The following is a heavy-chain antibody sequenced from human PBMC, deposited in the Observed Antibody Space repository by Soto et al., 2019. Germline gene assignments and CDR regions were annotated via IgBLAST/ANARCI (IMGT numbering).Heavy chain of an antibody. CDR1: GASISSGDYY. CDR3: ALRFGTA. J-gene: IGHJ6*02. CDR2: IYYSGTT. D-gene: IGHD5-12*01. V-gene: IGHV4-30-4*01. Sequence: SETLSLTCTVSGASISSGDYYWTWIRQPPGKGLEWIGYIYYSGTTYYNPSLKSRVSISLDASKNRFSLKLTSVTAADTGVFYCALRFGTAWGQGTTVTVSS.